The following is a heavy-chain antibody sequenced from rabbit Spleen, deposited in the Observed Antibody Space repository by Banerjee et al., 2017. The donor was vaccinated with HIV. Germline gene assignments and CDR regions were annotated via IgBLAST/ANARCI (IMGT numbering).Heavy chain of an antibody. CDR3: ARDTSSSFSSYGMDL. CDR1: GVSFSGSSY. V-gene: IGHV1S45*01. Sequence: QEQLEESGGGLVKPEGSLTLTCKASGVSFSGSSYMCWVRQAPGKGLEWIACIEGGSSGFTYFASWAKGRFTISKTSSTTVTLQMTSLTAADTATYFCARDTSSSFSSYGMDLWGPGTLVTVS. D-gene: IGHD1-1*01. CDR2: IEGGSSGFT. J-gene: IGHJ6*01.